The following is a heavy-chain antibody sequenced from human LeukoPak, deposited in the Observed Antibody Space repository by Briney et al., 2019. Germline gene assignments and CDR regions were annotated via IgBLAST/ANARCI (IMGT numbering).Heavy chain of an antibody. D-gene: IGHD1-14*01. Sequence: GGSLRLSCAASGFTFSSYSMNWVRQAPGKGLEWVSYISSSSSTIYYADSVKGRFTISRDNAKNSLYLQMNSLRAEDTAVYYCAREVTGLPVYYYGMDVWGQGTTVTVSS. V-gene: IGHV3-48*04. J-gene: IGHJ6*02. CDR3: AREVTGLPVYYYGMDV. CDR2: ISSSSSTI. CDR1: GFTFSSYS.